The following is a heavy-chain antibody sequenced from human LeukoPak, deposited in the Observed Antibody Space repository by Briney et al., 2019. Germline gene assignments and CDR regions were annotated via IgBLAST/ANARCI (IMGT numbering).Heavy chain of an antibody. CDR3: ARTIPAASYGDP. CDR2: ISAYNGNT. V-gene: IGHV1-18*04. J-gene: IGHJ5*02. D-gene: IGHD2-2*01. CDR1: GYTFTGYY. Sequence: GASVKVSCKASGYTFTGYYMHWVRQAPGQGLEWMGWISAYNGNTNYAQKLQGRVTMTTDTSTSTAYMELRSLRSDDTAVYYCARTIPAASYGDPWGQGTLVTVSS.